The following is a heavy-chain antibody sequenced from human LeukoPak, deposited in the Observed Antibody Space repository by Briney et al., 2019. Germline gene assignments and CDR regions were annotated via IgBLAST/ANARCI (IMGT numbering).Heavy chain of an antibody. J-gene: IGHJ4*02. CDR3: ARVWIVGATRGYDY. CDR1: GFTFSSYW. CDR2: INTDGSST. D-gene: IGHD1-26*01. V-gene: IGHV3-74*01. Sequence: GGSLRLSCAASGFTFSSYWMHWVRQAPGKGLVWVSRINTDGSSTSYADSVKGRFTISRDNAKNTLYLQMNSLRAEDTAVYYCARVWIVGATRGYDYWGQGTLVTVSS.